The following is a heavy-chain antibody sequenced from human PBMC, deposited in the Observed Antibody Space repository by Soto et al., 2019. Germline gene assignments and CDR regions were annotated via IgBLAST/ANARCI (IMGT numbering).Heavy chain of an antibody. CDR3: ARDESNYLDF. V-gene: IGHV1-18*04. Sequence: ASVKVSCKASGYTFTSYGISWVRQAPGQGLEWMGWTSTYSGNTNYAQKLQGRVTMTTDTSTSTVYMELRSLRSDDTAVYYCARDESNYLDFWGQGTLVTVSS. CDR2: TSTYSGNT. J-gene: IGHJ4*02. CDR1: GYTFTSYG.